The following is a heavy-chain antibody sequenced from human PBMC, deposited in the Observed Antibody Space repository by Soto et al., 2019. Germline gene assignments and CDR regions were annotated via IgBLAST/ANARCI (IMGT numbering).Heavy chain of an antibody. CDR2: IYYSGNT. J-gene: IGHJ4*02. V-gene: IGHV4-59*01. CDR3: ARASVEMAPSFDY. CDR1: GGSISSYY. Sequence: ASETLSLTCTVSGGSISSYYWSWIRQPPGKGLEWIGYIYYSGNTNYNPSLKGRVTISVDTSKNQFSLKLSSVTAADTAVYYCARASVEMAPSFDYWGQGTLVTVSS. D-gene: IGHD2-15*01.